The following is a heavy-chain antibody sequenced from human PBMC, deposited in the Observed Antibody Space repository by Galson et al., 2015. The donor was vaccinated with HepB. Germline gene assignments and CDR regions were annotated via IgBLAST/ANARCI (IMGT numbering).Heavy chain of an antibody. V-gene: IGHV4-4*02. Sequence: ETVSLTCAVSGGSVNSYNWWSWVRQPPGKGLEWVGEIFQSGSTNYNPSLKSRVTILLDKSRNQFFLNLKSVTAADTAIYYCASLGYCSGADCYSTYWSQGTLVTVSS. CDR3: ASLGYCSGADCYSTY. J-gene: IGHJ4*02. CDR2: IFQSGST. CDR1: GGSVNSYNW. D-gene: IGHD2-21*02.